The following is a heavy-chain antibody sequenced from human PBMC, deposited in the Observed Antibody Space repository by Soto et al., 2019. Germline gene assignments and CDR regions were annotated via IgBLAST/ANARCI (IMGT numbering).Heavy chain of an antibody. Sequence: LRLSCVASGFSFDNYGMSWVRQAPGEGLEWVSAIKSDGTSTYYAASVEDRFTISRDNSKNTLYLQLNSLRAEDTAVYYCAQLGLMTFSHKHYFNHWGRGTLVTVSS. V-gene: IGHV3-23*01. CDR1: GFSFDNYG. D-gene: IGHD3-16*01. J-gene: IGHJ4*02. CDR3: AQLGLMTFSHKHYFNH. CDR2: IKSDGTST.